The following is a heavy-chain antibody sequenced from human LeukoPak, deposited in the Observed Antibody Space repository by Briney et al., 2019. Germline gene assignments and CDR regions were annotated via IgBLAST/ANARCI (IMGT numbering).Heavy chain of an antibody. CDR1: GYTFTSYY. V-gene: IGHV1-46*01. Sequence: ASVKVSCKASGYTFTSYYMHWVRQAPGQGLEWMGIINPSGGSTSYAQKFQGRVTMTRDTSTSTVYMELSSLRSEDTAVYYCARGDYGDYVKSSRFDPWGRGTLVTVSS. CDR2: INPSGGST. CDR3: ARGDYGDYVKSSRFDP. D-gene: IGHD4-17*01. J-gene: IGHJ5*02.